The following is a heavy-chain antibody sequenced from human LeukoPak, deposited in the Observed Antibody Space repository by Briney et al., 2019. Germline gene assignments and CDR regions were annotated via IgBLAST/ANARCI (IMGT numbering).Heavy chain of an antibody. Sequence: ASVKVSCKASGGTFSSYGISWVRQAPGQGLEWMGGIIPIFGTANYAQKFQGRVTITADESTSTAYMELSSLGSEDSAVYYCARGNGVRFLEWLVWFDPWGQGTLVTVSS. J-gene: IGHJ5*02. V-gene: IGHV1-69*01. CDR1: GGTFSSYG. D-gene: IGHD3-3*01. CDR2: IIPIFGTA. CDR3: ARGNGVRFLEWLVWFDP.